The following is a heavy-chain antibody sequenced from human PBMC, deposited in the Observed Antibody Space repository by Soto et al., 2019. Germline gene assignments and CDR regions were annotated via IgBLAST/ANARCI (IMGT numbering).Heavy chain of an antibody. CDR3: ARDPQIGAPDSFDY. Sequence: GVSLRLSCAPSGFTFSSYAMSWVRQAPGKGLEWVSAISGSGGSTYYADSVKGRFTISRDNSKNTLYLQMNSLGPEDTALHYCARDPQIGAPDSFDYWGQGTLVSVSS. CDR2: ISGSGGST. CDR1: GFTFSSYA. V-gene: IGHV3-23*01. D-gene: IGHD3-16*01. J-gene: IGHJ4*02.